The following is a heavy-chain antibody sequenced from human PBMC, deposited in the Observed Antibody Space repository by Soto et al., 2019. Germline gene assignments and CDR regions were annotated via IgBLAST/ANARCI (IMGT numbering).Heavy chain of an antibody. CDR1: GFTFSSYS. V-gene: IGHV3-21*01. D-gene: IGHD2-2*02. CDR3: ARDRKQDIVVVPAAIPAADRSFDY. J-gene: IGHJ4*02. CDR2: ISSSSSYI. Sequence: EVQLVESGGGLVKPGGSLRLSCAASGFTFSSYSMNWVRQAPGKGLEWVSSISSSSSYIYYADSVKGRFTISRDNAKNALYLQMNSLRAEDTAVYYCARDRKQDIVVVPAAIPAADRSFDYWGQGTLVTVAS.